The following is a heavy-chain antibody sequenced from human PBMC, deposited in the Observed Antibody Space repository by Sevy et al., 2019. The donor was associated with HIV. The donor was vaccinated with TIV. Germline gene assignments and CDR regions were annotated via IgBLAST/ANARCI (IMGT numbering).Heavy chain of an antibody. Sequence: SETLSLTCAVSGYSISSGYYWGWIRQPPGKGLEWIGSIYHSGSTYYNPSLKSRVTISVDTSKNQFSLKLSSVTAADTAVYYCARDRGTSLSDFDYWGQGTLVTVSS. CDR3: ARDRGTSLSDFDY. J-gene: IGHJ4*02. V-gene: IGHV4-38-2*02. CDR2: IYHSGST. CDR1: GYSISSGYY. D-gene: IGHD3-10*01.